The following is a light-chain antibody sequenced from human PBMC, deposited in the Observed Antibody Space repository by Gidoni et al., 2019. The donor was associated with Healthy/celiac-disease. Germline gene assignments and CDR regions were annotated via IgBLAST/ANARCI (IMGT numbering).Light chain of an antibody. J-gene: IGLJ2*01. V-gene: IGLV2-14*01. CDR3: SSYTSISTVV. CDR1: SSDVGGYNY. CDR2: EVS. Sequence: QSALTQPASVSGSPGQSITISCTGTSSDVGGYNYVSWYQQHPGNAPKLMIYEVSNRPSGGSNRFSGSKSGNTASLTISGLQAEDEADYYCSSYTSISTVVFGGETKLTVL.